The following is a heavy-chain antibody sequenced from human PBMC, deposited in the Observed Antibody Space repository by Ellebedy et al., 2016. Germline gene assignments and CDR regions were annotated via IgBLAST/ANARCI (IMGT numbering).Heavy chain of an antibody. Sequence: GGSLRLXXAASGFTFSTYWMSWVRQAPGKGLEWVANIKEDGSEIYYVDSVRGRFTISRDNAKNSLYLQMNSLRAEDTAVYYCARDATDCSTTSCSLPGYDYWGQGTLVTVSS. CDR3: ARDATDCSTTSCSLPGYDY. V-gene: IGHV3-7*01. J-gene: IGHJ4*02. D-gene: IGHD2-2*01. CDR1: GFTFSTYW. CDR2: IKEDGSEI.